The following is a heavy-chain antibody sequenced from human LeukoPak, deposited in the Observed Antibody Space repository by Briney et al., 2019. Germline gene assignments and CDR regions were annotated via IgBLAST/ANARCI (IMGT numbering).Heavy chain of an antibody. D-gene: IGHD5-18*01. CDR3: ARGGRHSYGYT. V-gene: IGHV4-59*12. CDR2: IYYSGST. Sequence: SEALSLTCTVSGGSISSYYWSWIRQPPGKGLEWIGYIYYSGSTNYNPSLKSRVTISVDTSKNQFSLKLSSVTAADTAVYYCARGGRHSYGYTWGQGTLVTVSS. J-gene: IGHJ5*02. CDR1: GGSISSYY.